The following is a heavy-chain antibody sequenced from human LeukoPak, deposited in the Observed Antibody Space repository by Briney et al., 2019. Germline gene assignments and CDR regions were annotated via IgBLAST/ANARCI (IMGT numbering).Heavy chain of an antibody. CDR2: IIPILGIA. CDR3: ARDPHLPDYYDSRYWYFDL. Sequence: ASVKVSCKASGGTFSSYAISWVRQAPGQGLEWMGRIIPILGIANYAQKFQGRVTITADKSTSTAYMELSSLRSEDTAVYYCARDPHLPDYYDSRYWYFDLWGRGTLVTVSS. J-gene: IGHJ2*01. D-gene: IGHD3-22*01. CDR1: GGTFSSYA. V-gene: IGHV1-69*04.